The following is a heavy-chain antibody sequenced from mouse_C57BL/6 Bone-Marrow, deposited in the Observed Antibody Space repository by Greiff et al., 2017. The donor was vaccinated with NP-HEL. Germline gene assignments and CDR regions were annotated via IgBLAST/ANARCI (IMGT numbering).Heavy chain of an antibody. CDR3: TGNLGYSGNSDAKDY. D-gene: IGHD1-1*01. CDR2: IDPETGGT. CDR1: GYTFTDYE. J-gene: IGHJ4*01. V-gene: IGHV1-15*01. Sequence: VQLQQSGAELVRPGASVTLSCKASGYTFTDYEMHWVKQTPVHGLEWIGAIDPETGGTAYNQKFKGKAILTADKSSSTAYMELSSLTSEASAVYYCTGNLGYSGNSDAKDYWCEGTSVTVSS.